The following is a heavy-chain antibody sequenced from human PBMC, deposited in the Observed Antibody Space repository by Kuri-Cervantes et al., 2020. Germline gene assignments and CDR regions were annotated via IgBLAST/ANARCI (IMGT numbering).Heavy chain of an antibody. CDR3: ARGKRRNDAFDI. V-gene: IGHV1-46*01. CDR1: GYTFTSYG. J-gene: IGHJ3*02. Sequence: ASVKVSCKASGYTFTSYGISWVRQAPGQGLEWMGIINPSGGSTSYAQKFQGRVTMTRDTSTSTVYMELSSLRSEDTAVYYCARGKRRNDAFDIWGQGTMVTVSS. CDR2: INPSGGST.